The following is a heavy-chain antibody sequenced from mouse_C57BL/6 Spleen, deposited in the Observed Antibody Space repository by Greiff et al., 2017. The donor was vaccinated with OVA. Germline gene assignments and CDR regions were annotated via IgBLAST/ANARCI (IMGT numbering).Heavy chain of an antibody. CDR1: GYTFTDYE. Sequence: QVQLQQSGAELVRPGASVTLSCKASGYTFTDYEMHWVKQTPVHGLEWIGAIDPETGGTAYNQKFKGKAILTADKSSSTAYMELRSLTSEDSAVYYCTRVPTTVVATRYAMDYWGQGTSVTVSS. CDR3: TRVPTTVVATRYAMDY. CDR2: IDPETGGT. J-gene: IGHJ4*01. V-gene: IGHV1-15*01. D-gene: IGHD1-1*01.